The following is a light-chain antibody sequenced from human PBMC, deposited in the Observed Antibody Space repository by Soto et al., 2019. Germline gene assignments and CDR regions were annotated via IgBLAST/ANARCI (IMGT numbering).Light chain of an antibody. V-gene: IGKV3-20*01. CDR3: QQYGGSPGT. CDR2: DAC. Sequence: EVVMTQSPASLSASPGERVTLSCRASQNIRSSLAWYQQKPGQAPRLLIYDACNRATGIPDRFSGSGSGTDFTLTISRLEPEDFAVYYCQQYGGSPGTFGQGTKVDIK. J-gene: IGKJ1*01. CDR1: QNIRSS.